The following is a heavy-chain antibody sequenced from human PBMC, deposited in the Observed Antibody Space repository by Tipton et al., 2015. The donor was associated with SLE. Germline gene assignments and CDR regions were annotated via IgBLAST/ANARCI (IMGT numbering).Heavy chain of an antibody. V-gene: IGHV1-69*13. CDR3: AEGSSGYSFDY. CDR1: GYTFTGYY. J-gene: IGHJ4*02. D-gene: IGHD6-6*01. CDR2: IIPMFGTA. Sequence: QSGAEVKKPGASVKVSCKASGYTFTGYYIHWVRQAPGQGLEWMGRIIPMFGTANYAQKFQGRVTITADESTTTAYMELSSLRSEDTAVYYCAEGSSGYSFDYWGQGTLVTVSS.